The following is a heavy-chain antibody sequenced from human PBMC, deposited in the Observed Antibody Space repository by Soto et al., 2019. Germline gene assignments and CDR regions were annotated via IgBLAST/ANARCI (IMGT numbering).Heavy chain of an antibody. V-gene: IGHV3-66*01. Sequence: GGSLRLSCAASGFTVSSNYMSWVRQAPGKGLEWVSVIYSGGSTYYADSVKGRFTISRDNSKNTLYLQMNSLGAEDTAVYYCARDAETGTPYYYYYYYMDVWGKGTTVTVSS. CDR1: GFTVSSNY. D-gene: IGHD1-7*01. J-gene: IGHJ6*03. CDR2: IYSGGST. CDR3: ARDAETGTPYYYYYYYMDV.